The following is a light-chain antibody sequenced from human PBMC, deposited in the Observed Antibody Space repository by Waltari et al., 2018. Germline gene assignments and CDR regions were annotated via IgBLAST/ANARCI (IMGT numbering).Light chain of an antibody. V-gene: IGKV1-5*03. Sequence: DIQMTQSPSTLSASVGDRVTITCRASQTIRSWLAWYQQKPGKAPKLLIYKASSLESGVPSRFSGSGSGTEFTLTINSLQPDDFATYYCQQYNSLWTFDQGTKVEIK. CDR1: QTIRSW. CDR3: QQYNSLWT. CDR2: KAS. J-gene: IGKJ1*01.